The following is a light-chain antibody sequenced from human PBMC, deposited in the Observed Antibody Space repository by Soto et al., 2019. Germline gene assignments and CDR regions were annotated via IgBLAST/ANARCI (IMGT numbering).Light chain of an antibody. CDR1: SPNIGNNY. CDR2: EDT. Sequence: QSVLTQPPSVSAAPGQKVTISCSGSSPNIGNNYVSWYQQLPGTAPKLPIYEDTKRPSGIPDRFSGSKSDTSATLGTTGLQAGDEADYYCATWHSLLSAEGVFGGGTKVTVL. J-gene: IGLJ3*02. V-gene: IGLV1-51*01. CDR3: ATWHSLLSAEGV.